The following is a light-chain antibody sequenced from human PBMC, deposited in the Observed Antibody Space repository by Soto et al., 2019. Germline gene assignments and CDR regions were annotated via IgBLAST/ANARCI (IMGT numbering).Light chain of an antibody. CDR1: QSVSTN. CDR2: GAS. V-gene: IGKV3-15*01. J-gene: IGKJ2*01. CDR3: QQYNNWPLHT. Sequence: EIVMTQSPATLSVSPGERATLSCRASQSVSTNLAWYQHKPGQAPRLLIYGASTRATGIPARFSGSGSGTDFTLTISSLQSEDFAVYYCQQYNNWPLHTLGQGTKLEIK.